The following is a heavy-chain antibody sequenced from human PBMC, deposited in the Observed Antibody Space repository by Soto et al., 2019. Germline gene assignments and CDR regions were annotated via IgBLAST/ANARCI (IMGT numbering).Heavy chain of an antibody. D-gene: IGHD6-13*01. V-gene: IGHV4-4*07. CDR2: IYATGTT. Sequence: PSETLSLTCTVSGASISCFYWSWIRKSAGKGLEWIGRIYATGTTDYNPSLKSRVMMSVDTSKKQFSLKLRSVTAEDTAVYYCAKGRSSAAGIRVLWFDPWGQGTLVTVSS. CDR1: GASISCFY. CDR3: AKGRSSAAGIRVLWFDP. J-gene: IGHJ5*02.